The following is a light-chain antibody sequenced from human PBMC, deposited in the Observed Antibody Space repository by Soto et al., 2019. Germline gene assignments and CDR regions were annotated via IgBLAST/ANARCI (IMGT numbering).Light chain of an antibody. J-gene: IGLJ1*01. CDR2: DVT. CDR1: SSDVGAFNY. V-gene: IGLV2-14*03. Sequence: QSVLTQPASVSGSPGQSITISCIGTSSDVGAFNYVSWYQHHPGKAPKLIIYDVTDRPSGVSNRFSASKSGNTASLTISGLQAEDEADYYCSSYTTRNTEAFGTGPKVTVL. CDR3: SSYTTRNTEA.